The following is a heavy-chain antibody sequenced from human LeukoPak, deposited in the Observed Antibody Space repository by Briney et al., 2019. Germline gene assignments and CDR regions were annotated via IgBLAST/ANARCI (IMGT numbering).Heavy chain of an antibody. CDR2: ISYDGSNK. CDR3: AKVPIAAAGTIAIDY. Sequence: GGSLRLSCAASGFTFSRYGMHWVRQAPGKGLEWVAVISYDGSNKYYADSVKGRFTLSRDNSKNTLYLQMNSLRAEDTAVYYCAKVPIAAAGTIAIDYWGQGTLVTVSS. D-gene: IGHD6-13*01. V-gene: IGHV3-30*18. CDR1: GFTFSRYG. J-gene: IGHJ4*02.